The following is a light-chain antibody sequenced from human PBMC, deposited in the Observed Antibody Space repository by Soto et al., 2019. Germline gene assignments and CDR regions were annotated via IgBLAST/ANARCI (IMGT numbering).Light chain of an antibody. V-gene: IGLV2-14*01. CDR1: SSDVGGYNY. J-gene: IGLJ1*01. Sequence: QSVLTQPASVSGSPGQSITISCTGTSSDVGGYNYVSWYQQHPGKAPKLMIYEVSNRPSGVSNRFSGSKSGNTASLTISGLQAEDEADYYGSSYTSSSTLLYVFGTGTKVTVL. CDR2: EVS. CDR3: SSYTSSSTLLYV.